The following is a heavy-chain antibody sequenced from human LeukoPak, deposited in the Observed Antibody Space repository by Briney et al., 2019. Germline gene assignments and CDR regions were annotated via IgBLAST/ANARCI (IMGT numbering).Heavy chain of an antibody. CDR3: AKGATPFDYGGNSVN. CDR2: ISGSGGST. V-gene: IGHV3-23*01. D-gene: IGHD4-23*01. CDR1: GFTFSSYA. Sequence: GGSLRLSCAASGFTFSSYAMHWVRQAPGKGLEWVSAISGSGGSTYYADSVRGRFTISRDNSKNTLYLQMNSLRAEDTAVYYCAKGATPFDYGGNSVNWGQGTLVTVSS. J-gene: IGHJ4*02.